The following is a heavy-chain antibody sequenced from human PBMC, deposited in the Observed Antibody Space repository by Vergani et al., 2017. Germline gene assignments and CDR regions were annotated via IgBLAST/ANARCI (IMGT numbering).Heavy chain of an antibody. CDR3: ARELITMVRGRLNSGLDY. V-gene: IGHV1-69*04. Sequence: QVQLVQSGAEVKKPGSSVKVSCKASGGTFSSYAISWVRQAPGQGLEWMGRIIPILGIANYAQKFQGIVTITADKSTSTAYMELSSLRSEDTAVYYCARELITMVRGRLNSGLDYWGQGTLVTVSS. D-gene: IGHD3-10*01. J-gene: IGHJ4*02. CDR2: IIPILGIA. CDR1: GGTFSSYA.